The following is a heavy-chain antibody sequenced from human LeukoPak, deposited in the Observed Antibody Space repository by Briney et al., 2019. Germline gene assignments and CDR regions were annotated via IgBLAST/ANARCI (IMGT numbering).Heavy chain of an antibody. J-gene: IGHJ4*02. CDR1: GYTFTSYD. CDR3: ARVPSHCGGDCYTDY. Sequence: ASVKVSCTASGYTFTSYDINWVRQATGQGLEWMGWMNPNSGNTGYAQKFQGRVTMTRDTSISTAYMELSRLRSEDTAVYYCARVPSHCGGDCYTDYWGQGTLVTVSS. CDR2: MNPNSGNT. V-gene: IGHV1-8*01. D-gene: IGHD2-21*02.